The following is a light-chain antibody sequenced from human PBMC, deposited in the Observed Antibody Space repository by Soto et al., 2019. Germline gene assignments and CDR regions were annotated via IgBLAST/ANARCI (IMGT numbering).Light chain of an antibody. CDR1: QTVSRN. CDR2: DVF. V-gene: IGKV3-15*01. J-gene: IGKJ5*01. Sequence: EVWMTQSPATLSLSPGEISTLSGRASQTVSRNLAWYQQRPGQAPRLLIYDVFTRAAGIPARFSGSGSETEFTLTIRSLQSEDFAVYYCQQYNNWPSFGQGTRLEIK. CDR3: QQYNNWPS.